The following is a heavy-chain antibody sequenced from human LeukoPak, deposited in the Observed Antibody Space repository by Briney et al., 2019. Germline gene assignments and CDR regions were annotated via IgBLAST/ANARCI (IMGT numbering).Heavy chain of an antibody. CDR3: ARDNELRDPPQFDY. D-gene: IGHD3-10*01. CDR2: FIPILGTA. CDR1: GGTFSDYA. V-gene: IGHV1-69*10. J-gene: IGHJ4*02. Sequence: SVKVSCKASGGTFSDYALNWVRQAPGQGLEWMGVFIPILGTANYAQKFRGRVTITADKSTRTAYMELSSLRSEDTAVYYCARDNELRDPPQFDYWGQGTLVTVSS.